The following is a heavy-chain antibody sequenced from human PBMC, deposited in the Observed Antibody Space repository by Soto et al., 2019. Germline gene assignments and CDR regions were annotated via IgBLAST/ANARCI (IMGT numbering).Heavy chain of an antibody. V-gene: IGHV1-69*01. CDR3: ARVVREGVWSSPSSSRGYRDY. Sequence: QVQLVQSGAEVKKPGSSVKVSCKASGGTFSFYAISWVRQAPGQGLEWMGGIIPMFGTAHYAQKFQGRVTITADGSKRTAYMELSSLRSEDTAMYYCARVVREGVWSSPSSSRGYRDYWGQGTLVTFSS. CDR1: GGTFSFYA. J-gene: IGHJ4*02. CDR2: IIPMFGTA. D-gene: IGHD3-3*01.